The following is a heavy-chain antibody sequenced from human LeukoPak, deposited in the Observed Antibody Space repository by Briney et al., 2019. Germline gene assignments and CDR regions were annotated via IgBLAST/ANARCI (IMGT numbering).Heavy chain of an antibody. D-gene: IGHD4-17*01. V-gene: IGHV4-39*01. J-gene: IGHJ4*02. CDR3: ARGVYGDYTIDY. CDR2: IYYSGST. CDR1: GGSISSSSYY. Sequence: SETLSLTCTVSGGSISSSSYYWGWIRHPPGKGLEWIGSIYYSGSTYYNPSLKSRVTISVDTSKTQFSLKLSSVTAADTAVYYCARGVYGDYTIDYWGQGTLVTVSS.